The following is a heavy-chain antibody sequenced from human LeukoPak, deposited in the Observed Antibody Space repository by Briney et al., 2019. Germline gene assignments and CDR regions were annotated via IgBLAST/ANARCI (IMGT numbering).Heavy chain of an antibody. V-gene: IGHV2-5*02. CDR1: VFSLSTSGVG. CDR3: AHSSGAYYDILTGYPLGDAFDI. D-gene: IGHD3-9*01. CDR2: IYSDADK. Sequence: SGPTLVNPTQTLTLTCTLSVFSLSTSGVGVGWIRQPPGKALEWLALIYSDADKRYSPSLKSRLNITKDTSKNQVVLTMTNMDPVDTATYYCAHSSGAYYDILTGYPLGDAFDIWGQGTMVTVSS. J-gene: IGHJ3*02.